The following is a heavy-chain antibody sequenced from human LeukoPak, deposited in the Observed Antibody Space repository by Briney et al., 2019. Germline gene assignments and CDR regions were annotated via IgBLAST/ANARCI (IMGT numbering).Heavy chain of an antibody. CDR2: VDPEDGET. Sequence: ASVKVSCKVSGYTFTDCYTHWVQQAPGKGLEWMGLVDPEDGETIYAEKFQGRVTITADTSTDTAYMELSSLRSEDTAVYYCAIEYYYDSSGYYQYWGQGTLVTVSS. J-gene: IGHJ4*02. V-gene: IGHV1-69-2*01. CDR3: AIEYYYDSSGYYQY. D-gene: IGHD3-22*01. CDR1: GYTFTDCY.